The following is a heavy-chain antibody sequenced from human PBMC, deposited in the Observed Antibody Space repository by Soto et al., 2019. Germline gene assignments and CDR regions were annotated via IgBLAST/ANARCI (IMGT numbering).Heavy chain of an antibody. D-gene: IGHD5-18*01. Sequence: QVQLQESGPGLVKPSQTLSLTCTVSGGSFNSDGYYWSCIRKHTAKGLEWIGYIYYSGTTYYNPPPMSRISISMDTSKNQFALGLTSVTAADSAVYFCARGSRDTAFHLPRYDFWCQVTLVTVSS. CDR3: ARGSRDTAFHLPRYDF. V-gene: IGHV4-31*03. CDR2: IYYSGTT. J-gene: IGHJ4*02. CDR1: GGSFNSDGYY.